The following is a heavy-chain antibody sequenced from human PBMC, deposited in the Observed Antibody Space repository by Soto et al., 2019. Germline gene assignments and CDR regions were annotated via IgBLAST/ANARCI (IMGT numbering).Heavy chain of an antibody. D-gene: IGHD3-22*01. CDR3: ARGTSYYYDSSGYYSY. CDR2: INPSGGST. V-gene: IGHV1-46*01. Sequence: ASVKVTCKASGYTFTIYYMHWVLQAPGQGLEWMGIINPSGGSTSYAQKFQGRVTMTRDTSTSTVYMELSSLRSEDTAVYYCARGTSYYYDSSGYYSYWGQGTLVTVSS. CDR1: GYTFTIYY. J-gene: IGHJ4*02.